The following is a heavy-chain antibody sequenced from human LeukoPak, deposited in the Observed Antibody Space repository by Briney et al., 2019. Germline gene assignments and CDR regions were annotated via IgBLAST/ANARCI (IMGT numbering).Heavy chain of an antibody. Sequence: GESLKISCKGSGYSFTSYWIGWVRQMPGKGLEWMGIIYPGDSDTRYSPSFQGQVTISADKSISTAYLQWSSLKASDTAMYYCARQGGTYYYDSSGYYPFDYWGQGTLVTVSS. D-gene: IGHD3-22*01. V-gene: IGHV5-51*01. CDR2: IYPGDSDT. CDR1: GYSFTSYW. CDR3: ARQGGTYYYDSSGYYPFDY. J-gene: IGHJ4*02.